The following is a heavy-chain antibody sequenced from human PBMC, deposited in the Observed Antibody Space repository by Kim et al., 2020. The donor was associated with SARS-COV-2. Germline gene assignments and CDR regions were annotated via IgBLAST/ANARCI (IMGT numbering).Heavy chain of an antibody. CDR1: GYSFTTYW. J-gene: IGHJ3*02. CDR3: ASSTIGYCSSTSCFDAFDI. D-gene: IGHD2-2*01. CDR2: IYPGDSDT. V-gene: IGHV5-51*01. Sequence: GESLKISCKGSGYSFTTYWIGWVRQMPGKGLEWMGVIYPGDSDTRYSPSFQGQVTISADKSISTAYLQWSSLKASDTAMYYCASSTIGYCSSTSCFDAFDIWGQGTMVTVSS.